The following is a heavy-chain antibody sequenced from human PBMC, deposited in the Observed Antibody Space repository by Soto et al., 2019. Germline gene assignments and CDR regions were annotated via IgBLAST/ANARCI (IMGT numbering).Heavy chain of an antibody. CDR3: ARLSHGSGSYYSDGMDI. V-gene: IGHV3-7*03. Sequence: PGGSLRLSCGASGFTFSSYWMSWVRQAPGKGLEWVANIKEDGSEKYYVDSVKGRFTISRDNAKNSLYLQMNSLKAPDTAIYYCARLSHGSGSYYSDGMDIWGQGTTVTVSS. J-gene: IGHJ6*02. CDR2: IKEDGSEK. CDR1: GFTFSSYW. D-gene: IGHD3-10*01.